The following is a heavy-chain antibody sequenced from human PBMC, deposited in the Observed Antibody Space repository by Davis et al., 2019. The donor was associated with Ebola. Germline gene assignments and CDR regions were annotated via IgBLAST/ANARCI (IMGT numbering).Heavy chain of an antibody. Sequence: SETLSLTCTVSGGSISGYYWSWIRQPPGKGLEWIGEINHSGSTNYNPSLKSRVTISVDTSKNQFSLKLSSVTAADTAVYYCARGRRYDFWSGYSLWGYWGQGTLVTVSS. D-gene: IGHD3-3*01. CDR2: INHSGST. J-gene: IGHJ4*02. V-gene: IGHV4-34*01. CDR3: ARGRRYDFWSGYSLWGY. CDR1: GGSISGYY.